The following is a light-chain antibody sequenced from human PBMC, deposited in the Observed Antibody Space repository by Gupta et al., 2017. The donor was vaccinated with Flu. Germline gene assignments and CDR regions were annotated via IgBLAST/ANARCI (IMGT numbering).Light chain of an antibody. J-gene: IGLJ1*01. CDR3: ATWEASVSSSCSF. CDR1: SNIGNHY. V-gene: IGLV1-51*01. Sequence: SNIGNHYVCWYQQFTGTPPRPLICDNDKRPSGIPDRFSASNSDTSATLGLTGLQTGDEGEYFCATWEASVSSSCSFFGTGTTVTGL. CDR2: DND.